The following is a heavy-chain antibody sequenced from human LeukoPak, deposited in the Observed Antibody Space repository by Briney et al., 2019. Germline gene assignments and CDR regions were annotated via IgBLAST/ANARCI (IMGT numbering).Heavy chain of an antibody. Sequence: PGGSMRLSCAASGFTFEHYGMHWARQVPGKGLEWVSYITWNSGYKGYADSVKGRFAISRDNAKNSMYLQMNSLTGDDTAFYYCAKASDYGGNEFDYWGQGALVTVSS. CDR3: AKASDYGGNEFDY. CDR2: ITWNSGYK. J-gene: IGHJ4*02. V-gene: IGHV3-9*01. CDR1: GFTFEHYG. D-gene: IGHD4-23*01.